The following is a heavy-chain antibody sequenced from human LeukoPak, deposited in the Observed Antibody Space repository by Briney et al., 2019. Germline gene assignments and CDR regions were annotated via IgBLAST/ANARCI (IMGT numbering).Heavy chain of an antibody. CDR1: GFTFSSYA. D-gene: IGHD6-19*01. CDR2: ISYDGSNK. Sequence: GGSLRLSCATSGFTFSSYAMHWVRQAPGKGLEWVAVISYDGSNKYYADSVKGRFTISRDNSKNTLYLQMNSLRAEDTAVYYCARGIAVSWFDPWGQGTLVTVSS. CDR3: ARGIAVSWFDP. J-gene: IGHJ5*02. V-gene: IGHV3-30*04.